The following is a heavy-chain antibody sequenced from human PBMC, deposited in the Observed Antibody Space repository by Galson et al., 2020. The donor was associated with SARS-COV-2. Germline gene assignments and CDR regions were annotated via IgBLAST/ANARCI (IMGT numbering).Heavy chain of an antibody. CDR2: IYNDGRT. J-gene: IGHJ4*02. CDR3: ARDRRGPYDDYVVGADC. Sequence: QAGGSLRLSCAASGFIVSDNHMSWVRQAPGKGLEWVSMIYNDGRTYYADSVKGRFTISRHSSENTLYFQMNSLRPEDTAVYYCARDRRGPYDDYVVGADCWGQGTLVTVSS. CDR1: GFIVSDNH. D-gene: IGHD4-17*01. V-gene: IGHV3-53*04.